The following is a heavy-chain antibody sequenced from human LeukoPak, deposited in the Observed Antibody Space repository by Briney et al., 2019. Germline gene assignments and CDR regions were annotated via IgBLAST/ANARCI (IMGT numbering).Heavy chain of an antibody. CDR2: ISYDGSNK. CDR1: GFTFSSYA. Sequence: SGGSLRLSCAASGFTFSSYAMHWVRQAPGKGLEWVAVISYDGSNKYYADSVKGRFTISRDNSKNTLYLQMNSLRAEDTAVYYCARAPAAAGYGYFDYWGQGTLVTVSS. CDR3: ARAPAAAGYGYFDY. D-gene: IGHD6-13*01. J-gene: IGHJ4*02. V-gene: IGHV3-30-3*01.